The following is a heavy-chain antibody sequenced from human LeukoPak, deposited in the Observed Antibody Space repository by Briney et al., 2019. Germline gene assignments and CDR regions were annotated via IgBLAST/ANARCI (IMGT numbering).Heavy chain of an antibody. J-gene: IGHJ4*02. Sequence: GGSLRLSCAASGFTFSSYAMHWVRQAPGKGLEWVAVISYDGSNKYYADSVKGRFTISRDNSKNTLYLQMNSLRAEDTAVYYCASANWETGRIDYWGQGTLVTVSS. CDR3: ASANWETGRIDY. CDR1: GFTFSSYA. D-gene: IGHD7-27*01. CDR2: ISYDGSNK. V-gene: IGHV3-30*04.